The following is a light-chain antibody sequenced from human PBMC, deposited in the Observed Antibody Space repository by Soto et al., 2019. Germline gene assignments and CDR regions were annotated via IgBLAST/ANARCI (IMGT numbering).Light chain of an antibody. CDR2: GVS. Sequence: ELVLTQSPVALSLSSEERATLSCRASQSVSSTLLTWYQQKPGQAPRLLIYGVSSRATGIPDRFSGNGSGTDFTLTIIRVEPEDFSVYFCQHYGYSSWTFGQGSRVAIK. V-gene: IGKV3-20*01. J-gene: IGKJ1*01. CDR3: QHYGYSSWT. CDR1: QSVSSTL.